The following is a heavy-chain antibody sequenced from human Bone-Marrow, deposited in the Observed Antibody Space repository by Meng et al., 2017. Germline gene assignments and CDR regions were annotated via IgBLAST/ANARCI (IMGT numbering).Heavy chain of an antibody. V-gene: IGHV3-30*01. D-gene: IGHD3-22*01. Sequence: GESLKISCAASGFTFSSYAMHWVRQAPGKGLEWVAVISYDGSTKYYADSVKGRFTISRDSSKNTLYLQMNSLRAEDTAVYYCARAPYDSSGYYYGAYFDYWGQGTLVTVSS. J-gene: IGHJ4*02. CDR3: ARAPYDSSGYYYGAYFDY. CDR1: GFTFSSYA. CDR2: ISYDGSTK.